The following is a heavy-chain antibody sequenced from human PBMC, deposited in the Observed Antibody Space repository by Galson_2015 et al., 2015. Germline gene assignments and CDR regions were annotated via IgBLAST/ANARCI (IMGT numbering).Heavy chain of an antibody. CDR2: ISSSSSTI. CDR1: GFTFSSYS. Sequence: SLRLSCAASGFTFSSYSMNWVRQAPGKGLEWVSYISSSSSTIYYADSVKGRFTISRDNAKNSLYLQMNSLRDEDTAVYYCARGLKSQERSSSWSVVQPYWYFDLWGRGTLVTVSS. J-gene: IGHJ2*01. D-gene: IGHD6-13*01. V-gene: IGHV3-48*02. CDR3: ARGLKSQERSSSWSVVQPYWYFDL.